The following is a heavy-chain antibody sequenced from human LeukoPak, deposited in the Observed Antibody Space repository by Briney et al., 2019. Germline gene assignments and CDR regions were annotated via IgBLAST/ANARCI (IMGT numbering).Heavy chain of an antibody. V-gene: IGHV3-48*03. J-gene: IGHJ4*02. D-gene: IGHD6-19*01. CDR3: ARGDTSGWSDY. CDR2: IRSSGSTI. Sequence: PGGSLRLSXAASGFTVSSNYMNWVRQAPGKGLEWVSYIRSSGSTIYYADSVKGRFTISRDNAKNSLYLQMNSLRAEDTAVYYCARGDTSGWSDYWGQGTLVTVSS. CDR1: GFTVSSNY.